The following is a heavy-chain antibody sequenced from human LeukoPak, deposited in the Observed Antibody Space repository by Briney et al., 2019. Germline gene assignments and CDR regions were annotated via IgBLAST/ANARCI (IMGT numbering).Heavy chain of an antibody. J-gene: IGHJ6*03. CDR2: IRYDGSNK. D-gene: IGHD6-6*01. Sequence: GGSLRLSCAASGFTFSSYGMHWVRQAPGKGLEWVAFIRYDGSNKYYADSVKGRFTIPRDNAKNSLYLQMNSLRAEDTAVYYCAREGRARYSSSLLSYYYYMAVWGKGTTVTVSS. CDR3: AREGRARYSSSLLSYYYYMAV. V-gene: IGHV3-30*02. CDR1: GFTFSSYG.